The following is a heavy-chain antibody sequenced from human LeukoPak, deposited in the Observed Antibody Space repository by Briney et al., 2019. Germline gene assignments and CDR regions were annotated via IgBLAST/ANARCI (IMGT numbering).Heavy chain of an antibody. D-gene: IGHD6-13*01. J-gene: IGHJ5*02. Sequence: GGSLRLSCAASGFTFSGYAMSWVRQAPGKGLEWVSAISGSGGSTYYADSVKGRFTISRDNSKNALYLQMNSLRAEDTAVYYCAKDNYHSRSLLNWFDPWGQGTLVTVSS. V-gene: IGHV3-23*01. CDR2: ISGSGGST. CDR3: AKDNYHSRSLLNWFDP. CDR1: GFTFSGYA.